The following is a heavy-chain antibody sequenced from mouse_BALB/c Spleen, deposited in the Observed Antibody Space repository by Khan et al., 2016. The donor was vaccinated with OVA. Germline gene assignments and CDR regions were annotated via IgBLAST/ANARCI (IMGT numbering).Heavy chain of an antibody. CDR3: ARDRIDY. CDR1: GYTFSTYW. J-gene: IGHJ2*01. CDR2: IYPSSGYT. Sequence: VQLQESGAELAKPGAPVKMSCKASGYTFSTYWIHWVKQRPGQGLEWIGYIYPSSGYTYYNQRFNDKATLTADKSSSTAYMQLSSLTSEDSAVYYCARDRIDYWGQGTTLTVSS. V-gene: IGHV1-7*01.